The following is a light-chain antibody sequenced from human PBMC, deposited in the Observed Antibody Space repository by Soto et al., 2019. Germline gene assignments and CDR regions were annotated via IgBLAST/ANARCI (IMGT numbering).Light chain of an antibody. CDR2: KAS. Sequence: IQMTQSPSILSASVGDRVTITCRASQNINSWLAWYQQKPGKAPKLLIYKASSLENGVPSRFSGSQSGTEFTLTISSLPPDDLATYYCEQYSTYARYTFGQGTKLEIK. CDR1: QNINSW. V-gene: IGKV1-5*03. J-gene: IGKJ2*01. CDR3: EQYSTYARYT.